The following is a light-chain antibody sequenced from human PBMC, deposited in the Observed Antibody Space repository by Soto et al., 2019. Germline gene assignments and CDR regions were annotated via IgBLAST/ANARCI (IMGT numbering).Light chain of an antibody. J-gene: IGKJ4*01. CDR1: QSVINY. CDR2: DAS. CDR3: QQFSSYPLT. V-gene: IGKV3-11*01. Sequence: EIVLTQSPATLSLSPGERATLSCRASQSVINYLAWYQQKPGQAPRLLIYDASSRATGIPDRFSGGGSGTDFTLTISRLEPEDFAVYYCQQFSSYPLTFGGGTKVDIK.